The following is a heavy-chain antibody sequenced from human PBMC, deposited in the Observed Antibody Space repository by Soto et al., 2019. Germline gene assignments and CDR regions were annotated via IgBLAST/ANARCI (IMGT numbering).Heavy chain of an antibody. D-gene: IGHD3-3*01. J-gene: IGHJ5*02. CDR2: MNPNSGNT. V-gene: IGHV1-8*01. CDR1: GYTFTSYD. CDR3: ARDYAYYDFWSGYSRDNWFDP. Sequence: ASVKVSCKASGYTFTSYDINWVRQATGQGLEWMGWMNPNSGNTGYAQKFQGRVTMTRNTSISTAYMELSSPRSEDTAVYYCARDYAYYDFWSGYSRDNWFDPWGQGTLVTVSS.